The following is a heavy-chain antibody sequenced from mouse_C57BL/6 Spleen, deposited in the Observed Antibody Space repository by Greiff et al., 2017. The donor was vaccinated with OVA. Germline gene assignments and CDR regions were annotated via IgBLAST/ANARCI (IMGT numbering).Heavy chain of an antibody. CDR2: IYPGSGNT. CDR1: GYTFTDYY. Sequence: QVQLQQSGAELVRPGASVKLSCKASGYTFTDYYINWVKQRPGQGLEWIARIYPGSGNTYYNEKFKGKATLTAEKSSSTAYMQLSSLTSEDSAVYFCARRGLNWAMDYWGQGTSVTVSS. V-gene: IGHV1-76*01. J-gene: IGHJ4*01. CDR3: ARRGLNWAMDY.